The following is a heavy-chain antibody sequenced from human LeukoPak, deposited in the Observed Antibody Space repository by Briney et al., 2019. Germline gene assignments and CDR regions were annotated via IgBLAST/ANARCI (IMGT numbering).Heavy chain of an antibody. CDR3: ARTGLTYLTTVTTWFAY. CDR2: ISYDGSNK. Sequence: PGRSLRLSCAASGFTFSSYAMHWVRQAPGKGLEGVAIISYDGSNKYYADSVKGRFTISRDSSKNTLYLQMNSLRAEDTAVYYCARTGLTYLTTVTTWFAYWGQGTLVTVSS. V-gene: IGHV3-30*04. J-gene: IGHJ4*02. CDR1: GFTFSSYA. D-gene: IGHD4-17*01.